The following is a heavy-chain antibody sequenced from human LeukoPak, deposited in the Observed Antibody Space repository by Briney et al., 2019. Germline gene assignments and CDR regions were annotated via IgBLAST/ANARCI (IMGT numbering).Heavy chain of an antibody. CDR2: TYYRSKWYN. J-gene: IGHJ4*02. D-gene: IGHD3-22*01. Sequence: SQTLSLTCAISGDSVSSNSAAWNWIRQSPSRGLEWLGRTYYRSKWYNDYAVSVKSRITINPDTSKNQFSLQLNSVTPEDTAVYYCARGLHYYDSSGCYYVFDYWGQGTLVTVSS. V-gene: IGHV6-1*01. CDR1: GDSVSSNSAA. CDR3: ARGLHYYDSSGCYYVFDY.